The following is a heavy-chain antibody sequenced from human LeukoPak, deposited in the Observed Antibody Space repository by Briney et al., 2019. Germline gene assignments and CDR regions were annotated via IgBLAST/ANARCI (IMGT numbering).Heavy chain of an antibody. CDR1: GFTFSSYG. V-gene: IGHV3-30*02. J-gene: IGHJ5*02. CDR3: AKDRVYGSGSYFSHWFDP. CDR2: IRYDGSNK. Sequence: GGSLRLSCAASGFTFSSYGMHWVRQAPGKGLEWVAFIRYDGSNKYYADSVKGRFTISRDNSKNTLYLQMNSLRAEDTAVYYCAKDRVYGSGSYFSHWFDPWGQGTLVTVSS. D-gene: IGHD3-10*01.